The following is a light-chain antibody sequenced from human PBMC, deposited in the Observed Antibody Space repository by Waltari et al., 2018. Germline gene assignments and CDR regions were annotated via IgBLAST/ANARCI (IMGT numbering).Light chain of an antibody. Sequence: DIVMTQSPDSLAVSLGERATTNCKSSQSGLSSSNNKNYLAWYQQKPGQPPKLLIYWASTRESGVPDRFSGSGSGTDFTLTISSLQAEDVAVYYCQQYYSTPDTFGPGTKVDIK. CDR3: QQYYSTPDT. J-gene: IGKJ3*01. V-gene: IGKV4-1*01. CDR2: WAS. CDR1: QSGLSSSNNKNY.